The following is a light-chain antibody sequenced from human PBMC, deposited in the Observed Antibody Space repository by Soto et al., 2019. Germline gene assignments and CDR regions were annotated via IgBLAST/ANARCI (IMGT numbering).Light chain of an antibody. Sequence: QSALTQPASVSGSPGQSISISCTGTSSDVGGYSYVSWYQQHPGKAPKLMIYEVSNRPSGVSNRFSGSKSGNTASLIISGLQAEDEADYYCSSYTSSSTHVVFGGGTKVTVL. CDR2: EVS. CDR1: SSDVGGYSY. J-gene: IGLJ2*01. CDR3: SSYTSSSTHVV. V-gene: IGLV2-14*01.